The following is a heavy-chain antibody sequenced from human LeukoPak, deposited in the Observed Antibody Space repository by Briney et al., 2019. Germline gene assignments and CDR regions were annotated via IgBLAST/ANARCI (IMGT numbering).Heavy chain of an antibody. D-gene: IGHD6-13*01. CDR1: GGSMSGYF. V-gene: IGHV4-59*01. CDR3: ARSITSSWYGDFQH. CDR2: IYYSGST. J-gene: IGHJ1*01. Sequence: SETLSLTCTVSGGSMSGYFWSWIRQPPGKGLEWIGYIYYSGSTNYNPSLKSRVTISVDTSKNQFSLKLSSVTAADTAVYYCARSITSSWYGDFQHWGQSTLDTVSS.